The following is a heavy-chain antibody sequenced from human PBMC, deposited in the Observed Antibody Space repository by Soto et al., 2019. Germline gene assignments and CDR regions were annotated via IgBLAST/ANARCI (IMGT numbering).Heavy chain of an antibody. CDR3: ARDTTVVAAADAYYFDY. Sequence: QVQLQESGPGLVKPSGTLSLTCAVSGGSISSSNWWSWVRQPPGKGLEWIGEIYHSGSTNYNPSLKSRVTISVDKSKNQFSLKVRSVTAADTAVYYCARDTTVVAAADAYYFDYWGQGTLVTVSS. CDR2: IYHSGST. V-gene: IGHV4-4*02. D-gene: IGHD6-13*01. CDR1: GGSISSSNW. J-gene: IGHJ4*02.